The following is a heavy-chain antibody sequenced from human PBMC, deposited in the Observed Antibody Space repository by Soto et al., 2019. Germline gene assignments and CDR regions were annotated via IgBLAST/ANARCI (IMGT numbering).Heavy chain of an antibody. J-gene: IGHJ5*02. CDR2: ISGSGVST. CDR3: AKDPRLVRVDWFDP. D-gene: IGHD1-26*01. CDR1: GFTFSSYA. Sequence: EVQLLESGGGLVQPGGSLRLSCGASGFTFSSYAMSWVRQAPGKGLEWGSAISGSGVSTYYADSVKGRFTISRDNSKNTLYLQMNSLRAEDTAVYYCAKDPRLVRVDWFDPWGQGTLVTVSS. V-gene: IGHV3-23*01.